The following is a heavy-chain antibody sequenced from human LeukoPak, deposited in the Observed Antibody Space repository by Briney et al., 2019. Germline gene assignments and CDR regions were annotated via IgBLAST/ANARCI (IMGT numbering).Heavy chain of an antibody. CDR2: INPNSGGT. V-gene: IGHV1-2*06. CDR1: GYTFTAYY. J-gene: IGHJ4*02. D-gene: IGHD1-1*01. Sequence: ASVKVSCKASGYTFTAYYIHWVRQAPGQGLEWMGRINPNSGGTNYAQNFQGRVTMTRDTSISTAYMELSRLRSDDTAVYYCARGLNWNDVDYWGQGTLVTVSS. CDR3: ARGLNWNDVDY.